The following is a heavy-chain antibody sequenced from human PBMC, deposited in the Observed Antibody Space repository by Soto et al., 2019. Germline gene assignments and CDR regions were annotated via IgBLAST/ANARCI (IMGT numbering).Heavy chain of an antibody. Sequence: GGSLRLSCAASGFTFSSYAMSWVRQAPGKGLEWVSAISGSGGSTYYADSVKGRFTISRDNSKNTLYLQMNSLRAEDTAVYYCAKDKWPTWWNDVSPNWFDPWGQGTLVTVSS. CDR1: GFTFSSYA. D-gene: IGHD1-1*01. V-gene: IGHV3-23*01. CDR3: AKDKWPTWWNDVSPNWFDP. CDR2: ISGSGGST. J-gene: IGHJ5*02.